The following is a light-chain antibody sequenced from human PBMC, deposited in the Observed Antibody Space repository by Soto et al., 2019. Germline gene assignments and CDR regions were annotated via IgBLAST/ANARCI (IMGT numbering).Light chain of an antibody. Sequence: QSVLSQAPSGARCPGQSVTISCTGNSRDVGGYNHVSWYQHHPGKAPKLMIYDVSERPSGVPDRFSGSKSGNTASLTISGLQAEDEADYYCCSYAGTFYVLGTGTKVTAL. CDR1: SRDVGGYNH. CDR2: DVS. V-gene: IGLV2-11*01. CDR3: CSYAGTFYV. J-gene: IGLJ1*01.